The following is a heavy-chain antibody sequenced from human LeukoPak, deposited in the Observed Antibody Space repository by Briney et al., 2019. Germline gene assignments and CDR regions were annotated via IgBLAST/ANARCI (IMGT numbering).Heavy chain of an antibody. Sequence: SETLSLTCTVSGGSISSGGYYWSWIRQHPGKGLEWIGYMYYSGSTYYNPSLESRASISVDTSKNQFSLKLSSVTAADTAVYYCARDPRRLTGTPKTGGDYWGQGTLVTVSS. CDR1: GGSISSGGYY. CDR2: MYYSGST. J-gene: IGHJ4*02. V-gene: IGHV4-31*03. CDR3: ARDPRRLTGTPKTGGDY. D-gene: IGHD3-9*01.